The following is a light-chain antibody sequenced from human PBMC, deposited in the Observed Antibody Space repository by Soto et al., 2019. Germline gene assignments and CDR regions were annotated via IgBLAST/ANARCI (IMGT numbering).Light chain of an antibody. V-gene: IGKV3-15*01. CDR1: QSVSSN. CDR3: QQYADWPRT. Sequence: ETVMTQSPATLPVSPGERATLSCRASQSVSSNLAWYQQKPGQAPRLLIYGASTRATGIPARFSGSGSGTEFTLTISSLQSGDFAVYYCQQYADWPRTFGQGTKVDI. CDR2: GAS. J-gene: IGKJ1*01.